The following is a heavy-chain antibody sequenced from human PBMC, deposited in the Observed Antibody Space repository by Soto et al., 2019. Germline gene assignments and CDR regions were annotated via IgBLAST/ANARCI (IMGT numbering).Heavy chain of an antibody. CDR3: ARGVENIVVVPAAMFDY. Sequence: QVQLVESGGGVVQPGRSLRLSCAASGFTFSSYGMHCVRQAPGKGLEWVAVIWYDGSNKYYADSVKGRFTISRDNSKNTLYMQMNSLRAEDTAVYYCARGVENIVVVPAAMFDYWGQGTLVTVSS. V-gene: IGHV3-33*01. CDR2: IWYDGSNK. J-gene: IGHJ4*02. D-gene: IGHD2-2*01. CDR1: GFTFSSYG.